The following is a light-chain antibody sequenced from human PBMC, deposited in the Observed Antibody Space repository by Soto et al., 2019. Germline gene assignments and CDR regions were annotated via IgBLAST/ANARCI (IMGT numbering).Light chain of an antibody. CDR1: QDISNY. V-gene: IGKV1-33*01. Sequence: DIQMTQSPSSLSASVGDRVTITCQASQDISNYLNWYQQKPGKAPKLLIYDASNLETGVPSRFSGSGSGTDFTFTISNLRPEDIATYYCQQYDNLPLTFGGGTKVEIK. J-gene: IGKJ4*01. CDR3: QQYDNLPLT. CDR2: DAS.